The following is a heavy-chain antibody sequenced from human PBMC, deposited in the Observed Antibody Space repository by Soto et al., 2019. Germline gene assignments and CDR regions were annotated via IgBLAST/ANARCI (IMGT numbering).Heavy chain of an antibody. CDR2: IKQDGSEK. CDR3: AREGGSWYGGSYYYYGMDV. CDR1: GFTFSSYW. J-gene: IGHJ6*02. V-gene: IGHV3-7*01. D-gene: IGHD6-13*01. Sequence: LRLFCAASGFTFSSYWMSWVRQAPGKGLEWVANIKQDGSEKYYVDSVKGRFTISRDNAKNSLYLQMNSLRAEDTAVYYCAREGGSWYGGSYYYYGMDVWGQGTTVTVSS.